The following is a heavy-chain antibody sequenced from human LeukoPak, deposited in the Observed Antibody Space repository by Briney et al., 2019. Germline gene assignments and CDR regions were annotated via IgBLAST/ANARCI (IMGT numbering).Heavy chain of an antibody. D-gene: IGHD6-6*01. V-gene: IGHV4-61*02. CDR3: ASSSDTNFDY. CDR1: GGSISSGSYY. J-gene: IGHJ4*02. CDR2: IYASGST. Sequence: SQTLSLTCTVSGGSISSGSYYWSWIWQPAGKGLEWIGRIYASGSTNYNPSLKSRVTISVDTSKNQFSLKLSSVTAADTAVYYCASSSDTNFDYWGQGTLVTVSS.